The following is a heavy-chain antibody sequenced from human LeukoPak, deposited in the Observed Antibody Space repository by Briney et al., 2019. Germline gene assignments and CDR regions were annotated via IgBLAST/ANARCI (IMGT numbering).Heavy chain of an antibody. CDR3: ARVSGGCSGGSCFANDAFDI. CDR2: IYYSGST. D-gene: IGHD2-15*01. V-gene: IGHV4-59*01. Sequence: PSETLSLTCTVSGGSISSYYWSWIRQPPGKGLEWIGYIYYSGSTNYNPSLKSRVTISVDTSKNQFSLKLSSVTAADTAVYYCARVSGGCSGGSCFANDAFDIWGQGTMVTVSS. CDR1: GGSISSYY. J-gene: IGHJ3*02.